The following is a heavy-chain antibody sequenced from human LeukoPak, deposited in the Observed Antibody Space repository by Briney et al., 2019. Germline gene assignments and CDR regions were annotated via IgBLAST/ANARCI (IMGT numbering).Heavy chain of an antibody. CDR2: ILYDGDSK. D-gene: IGHD3-10*01. CDR1: GFTFSSYG. J-gene: IGHJ4*02. CDR3: VKDHRTYHYVLGGWDY. V-gene: IGHV3-30*18. Sequence: PGRSLRLSCAASGFTFSSYGMHWVRQAPGKGLEWVAGILYDGDSKYYADSVKGRFTISRDNSNNTVFLQMNSLRAEDTAVYFCVKDHRTYHYVLGGWDYWGQGTLVTVSS.